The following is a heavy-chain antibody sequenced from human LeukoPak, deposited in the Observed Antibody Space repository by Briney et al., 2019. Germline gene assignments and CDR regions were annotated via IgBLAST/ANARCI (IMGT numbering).Heavy chain of an antibody. J-gene: IGHJ3*02. D-gene: IGHD3-16*01. V-gene: IGHV4-61*02. CDR1: GGSISSGSYY. Sequence: SETLSLTCTVSGGSISSGSYYWSWIRQPAGKGLEWIGRIYTSGSTNYNPSLQSRVTLLVDTSKNQFSLKLSSVTAADTAVYYCARGEAPGLGAFDIWGQGTMVTVSS. CDR2: IYTSGST. CDR3: ARGEAPGLGAFDI.